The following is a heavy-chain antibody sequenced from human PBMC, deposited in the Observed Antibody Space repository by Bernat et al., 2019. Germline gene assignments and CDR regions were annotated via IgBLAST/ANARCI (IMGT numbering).Heavy chain of an antibody. J-gene: IGHJ4*02. D-gene: IGHD3-10*01. CDR2: ITYDGSNK. Sequence: QVQLVESGGGVVQPGRSLRLSCAASGFTFSTYGMHWVRQAPGKGLEWVAVITYDGSNKYYADSVKGRFTISRDNSKNTLYLQMNSLRDEDTAVYYCASELIRGVHGDDYWGQGTLVTVSS. CDR1: GFTFSTYG. CDR3: ASELIRGVHGDDY. V-gene: IGHV3-30*03.